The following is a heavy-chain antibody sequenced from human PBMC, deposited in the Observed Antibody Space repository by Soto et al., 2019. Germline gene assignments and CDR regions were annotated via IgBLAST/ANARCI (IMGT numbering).Heavy chain of an antibody. D-gene: IGHD3-9*01. V-gene: IGHV4-31*03. Sequence: SETLSLTCTVSGGSISSGGYYWSWIRQHPGKGLEWIGYIYYSGNTYYNPSLKSRLTISVDTSKNQFSLKLSSVTAADTAVYYCARGSRDILTGYYTVGPKFDYWGPGTLVTVS. CDR1: GGSISSGGYY. CDR2: IYYSGNT. CDR3: ARGSRDILTGYYTVGPKFDY. J-gene: IGHJ4*02.